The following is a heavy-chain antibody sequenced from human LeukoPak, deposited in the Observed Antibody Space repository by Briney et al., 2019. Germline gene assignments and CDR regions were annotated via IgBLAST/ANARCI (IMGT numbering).Heavy chain of an antibody. CDR2: INGDGSST. D-gene: IGHD6-6*01. J-gene: IGHJ4*02. Sequence: GGSLRLSCAASGFTFSDYWMHWVRQAPGKGLVWVARINGDGSSTTYVDSVRGRFPISRDNAKKTLYLQMNSLRGEDAAVYYCARDMYSMSSARGAYWGQGALVTVSS. CDR3: ARDMYSMSSARGAY. V-gene: IGHV3-74*01. CDR1: GFTFSDYW.